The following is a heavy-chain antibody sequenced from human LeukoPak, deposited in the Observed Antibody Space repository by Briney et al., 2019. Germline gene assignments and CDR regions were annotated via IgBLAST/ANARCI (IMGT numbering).Heavy chain of an antibody. Sequence: ASVKVSCKASGYTFTNYAMHWVRQAPGQRLEWMGWINTGNANTRYSQKFQGRVTFTRDTSASTDYMELSSLISEDTAVYYCARYYGSGGLDYWGQGTLVTVSS. V-gene: IGHV1-3*04. J-gene: IGHJ4*02. CDR2: INTGNANT. CDR1: GYTFTNYA. D-gene: IGHD3-10*01. CDR3: ARYYGSGGLDY.